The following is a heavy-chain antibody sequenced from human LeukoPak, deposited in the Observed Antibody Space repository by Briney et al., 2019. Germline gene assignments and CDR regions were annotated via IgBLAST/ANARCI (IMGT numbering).Heavy chain of an antibody. J-gene: IGHJ5*02. CDR1: GGSISSSSYF. CDR3: ARGVSARFDP. V-gene: IGHV4-39*07. Sequence: SETLSLTCTVSGGSISSSSYFWRWIRQPPGKGLEWIGSIYYSGSTYYNPSLKSRVTISVDTSKNQFSLKLSSVTAADTAVYYCARGVSARFDPWGQGTLVTVSS. CDR2: IYYSGST.